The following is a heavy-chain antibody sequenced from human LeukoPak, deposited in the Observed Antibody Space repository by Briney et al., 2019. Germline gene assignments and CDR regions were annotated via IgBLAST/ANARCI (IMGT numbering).Heavy chain of an antibody. CDR1: GYSFTSYW. Sequence: GESLKIPCKGSGYSFTSYWIGWVRQMPGKGLEWMGIIYPGDSDTRYSPSFQGQVTISADKSISTAYLQWSSLKASDTAMYYCARHGGYCSSTSCYSFNWNYGVTYYYYGMDVWGQGTTVTVSS. CDR2: IYPGDSDT. V-gene: IGHV5-51*01. D-gene: IGHD2-2*01. CDR3: ARHGGYCSSTSCYSFNWNYGVTYYYYGMDV. J-gene: IGHJ6*02.